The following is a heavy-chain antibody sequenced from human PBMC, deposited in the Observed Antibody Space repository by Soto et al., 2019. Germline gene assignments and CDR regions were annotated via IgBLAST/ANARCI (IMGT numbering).Heavy chain of an antibody. D-gene: IGHD3-3*01. J-gene: IGHJ3*02. CDR1: GYTFTGYY. CDR3: ARARITIFGVVINDAFDI. CDR2: INPNSGGT. Sequence: ASVKVSCKASGYTFTGYYMHWVRQAPGQGLEWMGWINPNSGGTNYAQKFQGWVTMTRDTSISTAYMELSRLRSDDTGVYYCARARITIFGVVINDAFDIWGQGTMVTVSS. V-gene: IGHV1-2*04.